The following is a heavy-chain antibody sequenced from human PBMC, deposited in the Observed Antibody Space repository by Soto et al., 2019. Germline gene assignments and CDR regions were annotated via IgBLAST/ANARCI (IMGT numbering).Heavy chain of an antibody. CDR2: ISTTGGNT. Sequence: GGSLRLSCAPSAFTPYSSAMSWDRQAAGKGLKWASAISTTGGNTLYADSAKGRFTISRDNSKNIRYLQMNSLRAEDTAIYDCAKPSGGSYPESRVFDSWGQGTRVTVSS. CDR1: AFTPYSSA. J-gene: IGHJ4*02. CDR3: AKPSGGSYPESRVFDS. V-gene: IGHV3-23*01. D-gene: IGHD1-26*01.